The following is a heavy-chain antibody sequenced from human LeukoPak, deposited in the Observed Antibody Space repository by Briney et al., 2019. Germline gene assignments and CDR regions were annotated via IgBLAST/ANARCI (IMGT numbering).Heavy chain of an antibody. V-gene: IGHV4-39*07. CDR3: ARDQQQRLD. Sequence: NASETLSLTCTVSGGSISSSSYYWGWIRQPPGKGLEWIGSIYYSGSTYYNPSLKSRVTISVDTSKNQFSLKLSSVTAADTAVYYCARDQQQRLDWGQGTLVTVSS. D-gene: IGHD6-13*01. CDR2: IYYSGST. CDR1: GGSISSSSYY. J-gene: IGHJ4*02.